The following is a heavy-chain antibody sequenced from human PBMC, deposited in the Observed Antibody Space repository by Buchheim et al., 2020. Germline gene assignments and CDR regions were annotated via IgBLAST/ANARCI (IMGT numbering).Heavy chain of an antibody. J-gene: IGHJ6*02. CDR3: ARGSYQTGWRGFSYYSMDV. CDR1: GASINSGGYY. Sequence: HLQGSGPGLVRPSETLSLTCTVSGASINSGGYYWDWVRQPPGKGLGWVGHIYSGGSTYFNPSLKSRVTISFDASNNQISLMLTSVTAADTGTYYCARGSYQTGWRGFSYYSMDVWGQGT. D-gene: IGHD6-19*01. V-gene: IGHV4-39*07. CDR2: IYSGGST.